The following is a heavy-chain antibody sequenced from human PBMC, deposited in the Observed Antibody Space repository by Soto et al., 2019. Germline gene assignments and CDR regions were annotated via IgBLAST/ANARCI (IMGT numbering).Heavy chain of an antibody. CDR3: ASRLGLGYCSGGSCYVY. V-gene: IGHV3-23*01. CDR1: GFTFSSYA. D-gene: IGHD2-15*01. J-gene: IGHJ4*02. Sequence: GGSLRLSCAASGFTFSSYAMGWVRQAPGKGLEWVSGISGGGGSTYYADSVKGRFTISRDNAKNSLYLQMNSLRAEDTAVYYCASRLGLGYCSGGSCYVYGGQGTLVTVSS. CDR2: ISGGGGST.